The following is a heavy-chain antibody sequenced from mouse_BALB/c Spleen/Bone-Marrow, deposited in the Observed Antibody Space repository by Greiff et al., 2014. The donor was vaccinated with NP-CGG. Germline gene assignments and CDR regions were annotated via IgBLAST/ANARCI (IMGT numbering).Heavy chain of an antibody. CDR3: TRGGNYGWYFDV. Sequence: QVQLQQSGAELVRPGASVKLSCKASGYTFTSYWINWVKQRPGQGLEWIGNIYPSDSYTNYNQKFKDKATLTVDKSSSTAYMQLSSPTSEDSAVYYCTRGGNYGWYFDVWGAGTTATVSS. D-gene: IGHD2-1*01. CDR1: GYTFTSYW. J-gene: IGHJ1*01. CDR2: IYPSDSYT. V-gene: IGHV1-69*02.